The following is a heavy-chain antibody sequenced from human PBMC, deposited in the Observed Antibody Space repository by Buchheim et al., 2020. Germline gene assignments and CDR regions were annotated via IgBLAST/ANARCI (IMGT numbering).Heavy chain of an antibody. Sequence: EVQLVESGGGLVQPGGALRLSCEASGFTFADYAMNWVCQAPGKGLEGVSCLSGSGYSTQYVDSVKGRFAIYRGKSTDNPDLQMNNVKPEDTALYFCAKATTVTTQKILDFWGQG. D-gene: IGHD4-17*01. CDR3: AKATTVTTQKILDF. J-gene: IGHJ4*02. CDR2: LSGSGYST. CDR1: GFTFADYA. V-gene: IGHV3-23*04.